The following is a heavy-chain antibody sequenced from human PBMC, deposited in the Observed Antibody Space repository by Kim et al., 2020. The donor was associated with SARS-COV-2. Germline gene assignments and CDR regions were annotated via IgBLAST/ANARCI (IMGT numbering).Heavy chain of an antibody. CDR1: GFTFSSYL. J-gene: IGHJ6*04. Sequence: GGSLRLSCAASGFTFSSYLMTWVRQAPGKGLEWVANIKQDGSEKYYVDSVKGRFTVSRDNAENSLYLQMNSLRAEDTAVYYCSRDLDVWGKGAAVTVSS. V-gene: IGHV3-7*01. CDR3: SRDLDV. CDR2: IKQDGSEK.